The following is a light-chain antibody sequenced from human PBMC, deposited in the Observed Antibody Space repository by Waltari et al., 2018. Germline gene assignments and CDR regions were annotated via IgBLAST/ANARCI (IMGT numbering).Light chain of an antibody. Sequence: QSALTQPPSASGSPGQSVTISCTGTGSGGSVSWYQQHPGKAPKLLIYEVNKRPSGGPYRFAGSKSGNTASLTVSGLQAEDEGDYYCSSDAVSNNFYDFGTGTKVTVL. V-gene: IGLV2-8*01. J-gene: IGLJ1*01. CDR3: SSDAVSNNFYD. CDR2: EVN. CDR1: GSGGS.